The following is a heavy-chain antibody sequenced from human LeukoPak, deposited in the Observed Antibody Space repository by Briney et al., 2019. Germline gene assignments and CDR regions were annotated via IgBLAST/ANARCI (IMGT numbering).Heavy chain of an antibody. CDR2: ISGSGGST. CDR1: GFTFSSYA. CDR3: AKGRAYSSSWYTPLDRRDAFDI. Sequence: GGSLRLSCAASGFTFSSYAMSWVRQAPGKGLEWVSAISGSGGSTYYADSVKGRFTISRDNSKNTLYLQMNSLRAEETAVYYCAKGRAYSSSWYTPLDRRDAFDIWGQGTMVTVSS. J-gene: IGHJ3*02. V-gene: IGHV3-23*01. D-gene: IGHD6-13*01.